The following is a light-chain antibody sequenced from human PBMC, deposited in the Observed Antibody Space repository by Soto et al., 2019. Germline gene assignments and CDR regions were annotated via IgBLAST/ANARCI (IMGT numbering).Light chain of an antibody. CDR1: QRISTN. Sequence: EIVMTQSPATLSVSPWESATLSCRASQRISTNLAWYQQKPGQAPRLLIYAASNRATGIPDRFSGSGSGTDFTLTISRLEPEDFAVYYCQQHDNSPLTFGGGTKVDI. CDR2: AAS. CDR3: QQHDNSPLT. V-gene: IGKV3D-15*01. J-gene: IGKJ4*01.